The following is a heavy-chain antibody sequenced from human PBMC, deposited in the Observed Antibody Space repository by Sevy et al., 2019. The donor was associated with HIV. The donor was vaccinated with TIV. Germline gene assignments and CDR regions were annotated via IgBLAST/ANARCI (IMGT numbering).Heavy chain of an antibody. CDR2: IWYDGSNK. Sequence: GGSLRLSCAASGFTFSSYGMHWVRQAPGKGLEWLALIWYDGSNKYYADSVKGRFTISRDNSNNRLYLQMNSLRAEDTAVYYCLTDKRFVKWPYYYYGMDVWGQGTTVTVSS. CDR1: GFTFSSYG. J-gene: IGHJ6*02. V-gene: IGHV3-33*01. CDR3: LTDKRFVKWPYYYYGMDV. D-gene: IGHD3-3*01.